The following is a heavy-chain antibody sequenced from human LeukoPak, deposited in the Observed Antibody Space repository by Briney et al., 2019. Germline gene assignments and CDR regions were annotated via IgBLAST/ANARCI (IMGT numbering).Heavy chain of an antibody. V-gene: IGHV3-23*01. CDR1: GFTFSSYA. D-gene: IGHD4-17*01. J-gene: IGHJ3*02. CDR2: ISGSGGYT. CDR3: ARDPWDYGEAGAFDI. Sequence: PGGSLRLSCAASGFTFSSYAISWVRQAPGKGLEWVSAISGSGGYTYYADSVKGRFTISRDNSKNTLYLQMNSLRAEDTAVYYCARDPWDYGEAGAFDIWGQGTMVTVSS.